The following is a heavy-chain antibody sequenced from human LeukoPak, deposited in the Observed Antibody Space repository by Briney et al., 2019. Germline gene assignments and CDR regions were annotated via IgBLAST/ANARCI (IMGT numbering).Heavy chain of an antibody. CDR2: IYHSGST. CDR1: GGSISSSNW. CDR3: ARVVTMVRGVITSRYFDY. V-gene: IGHV4-4*02. Sequence: SGTLSLTCAVSGGSISSSNWRSWVRQPPGKGLEWIGEIYHSGSTNYNPSLKSRVTISLDKSKNQFSLKLSSVTAADTAVYYCARVVTMVRGVITSRYFDYWGQGTLVTVSS. D-gene: IGHD3-10*01. J-gene: IGHJ4*02.